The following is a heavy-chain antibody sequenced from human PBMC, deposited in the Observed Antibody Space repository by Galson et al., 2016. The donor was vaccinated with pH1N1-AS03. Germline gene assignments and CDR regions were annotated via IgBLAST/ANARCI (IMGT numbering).Heavy chain of an antibody. CDR1: GGTFSNFA. CDR2: IHPIFGTV. J-gene: IGHJ4*02. V-gene: IGHV1-69*13. D-gene: IGHD3-22*01. CDR3: ARDRYYDGSGRKFFESEY. Sequence: SVKVSCKASGGTFSNFAISWMRQAPGQGLEWMGGIHPIFGTVTYAQKFQGRLTVTADDSTRAAYMELSSLTSEDTAIYYRARDRYYDGSGRKFFESEYWGQGTLVIVSS.